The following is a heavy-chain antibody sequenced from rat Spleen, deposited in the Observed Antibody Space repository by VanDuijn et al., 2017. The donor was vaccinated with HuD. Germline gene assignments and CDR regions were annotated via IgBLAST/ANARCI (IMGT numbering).Heavy chain of an antibody. Sequence: QVQLQQSGAELAKPDSSVKISCKASGYTFTSYYISWIKQTTGQGLDYIGYINTGSGGTNYNEKFKGKATWTVDKSSSTAFMQLSSLTPDDSAVYYCAREGVLVMDAWGQGASVTVSS. D-gene: IGHD4-3*01. CDR3: AREGVLVMDA. CDR1: GYTFTSYY. V-gene: IGHV1-43*01. CDR2: INTGSGGT. J-gene: IGHJ4*01.